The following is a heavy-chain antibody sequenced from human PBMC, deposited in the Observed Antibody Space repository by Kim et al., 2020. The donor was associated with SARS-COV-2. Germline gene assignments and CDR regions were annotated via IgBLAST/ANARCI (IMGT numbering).Heavy chain of an antibody. V-gene: IGHV3-15*01. D-gene: IGHD1-1*01. J-gene: IGHJ3*01. Sequence: GGSLRLSCTISGVDITNAWMSWVRQAPGKGLERVGRIKGKSEAGATDYAAAVRGRSTISRDESKNTRYLQMNGLRSEDTALYYGTTVTHWNTYSF. CDR3: TTVTHWNTYSF. CDR1: GVDITNAW. CDR2: IKGKSEAGAT.